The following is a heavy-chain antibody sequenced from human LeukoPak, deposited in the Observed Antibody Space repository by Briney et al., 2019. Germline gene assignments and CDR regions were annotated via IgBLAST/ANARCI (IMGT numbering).Heavy chain of an antibody. CDR2: IYSGGST. J-gene: IGHJ4*02. CDR3: ATAPREDLGYCSGGSCYSFSGGWDY. V-gene: IGHV3-66*01. D-gene: IGHD2-15*01. CDR1: GFTVSSNY. Sequence: GGSLRLSCAASGFTVSSNYMSWVRQAPGKGLEWVSVIYSGGSTYYADSVKGRFTISRDNSKNTLYLQMNSLRAEDTAVYYCATAPREDLGYCSGGSCYSFSGGWDYWGQGTLVTVSS.